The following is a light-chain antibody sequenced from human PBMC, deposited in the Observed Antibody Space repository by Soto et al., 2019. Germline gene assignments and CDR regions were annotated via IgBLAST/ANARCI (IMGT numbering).Light chain of an antibody. CDR2: AAS. Sequence: IQMTQSPSSLSAFLGDRVTITCRASQDIGNFLAWYQQKPGKVPKLLIYAASTLQSGVPSRFSGTRSGTEFTLTISSMQTDDFATDYCQQYNGYSLFGQGTKVDIK. J-gene: IGKJ1*01. CDR3: QQYNGYSL. V-gene: IGKV1-27*01. CDR1: QDIGNF.